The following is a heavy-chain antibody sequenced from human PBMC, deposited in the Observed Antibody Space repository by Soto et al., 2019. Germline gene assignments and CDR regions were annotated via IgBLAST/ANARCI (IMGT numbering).Heavy chain of an antibody. CDR3: ARDAWEEDAFDI. CDR2: IIPILGIA. J-gene: IGHJ3*02. CDR1: GGTFSSYT. Sequence: QVQLVQSGAEVKKPGSSVKVSCKASGGTFSSYTISWVRQAPGQGLEWMGRIIPILGIANYAQKFQGRATITADKSTSTAYMELSSLRSEDTAVYYCARDAWEEDAFDIWGQGTMVTVSS. V-gene: IGHV1-69*08. D-gene: IGHD1-26*01.